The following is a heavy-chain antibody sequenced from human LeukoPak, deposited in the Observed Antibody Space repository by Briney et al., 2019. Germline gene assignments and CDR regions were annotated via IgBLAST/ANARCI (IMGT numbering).Heavy chain of an antibody. CDR1: GFTFSTYW. D-gene: IGHD2-2*01. Sequence: GGSLRLSCAASGFTFSTYWMSWVRQAPGKGLEWVANIRQDGSDKYYVGSVKGRFTISRDNAKNSLYLQMNSLRAEDTAVYYCARDGGSAMPFDYWGQGTLVTVSS. J-gene: IGHJ4*02. V-gene: IGHV3-7*01. CDR2: IRQDGSDK. CDR3: ARDGGSAMPFDY.